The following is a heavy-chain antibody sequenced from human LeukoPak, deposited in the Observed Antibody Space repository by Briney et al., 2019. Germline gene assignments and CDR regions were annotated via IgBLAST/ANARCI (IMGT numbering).Heavy chain of an antibody. CDR3: AKESVSEGDYISEYYGMDV. D-gene: IGHD4-17*01. V-gene: IGHV3-43*01. Sequence: PGGSLRLSCAASGFTFDDYTMHWVRQAPGKGLEWVSLISWDGGSTYYGASVKGRFTISRDNTKNSLYLQMNSLRTEDTALYYCAKESVSEGDYISEYYGMDVWGQGTTVTVSS. J-gene: IGHJ6*02. CDR2: ISWDGGST. CDR1: GFTFDDYT.